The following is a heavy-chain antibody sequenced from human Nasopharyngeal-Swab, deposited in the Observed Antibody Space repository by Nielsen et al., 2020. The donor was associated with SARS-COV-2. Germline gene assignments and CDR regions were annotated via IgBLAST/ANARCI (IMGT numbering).Heavy chain of an antibody. D-gene: IGHD3/OR15-3a*01. CDR3: ARDGTGYYTYFQH. J-gene: IGHJ1*01. Sequence: GGSLRLSCAASGFTFSSYAMSWVRQAPGKGLEWVSAISGSGGSTYYADSVKGRFTISRDNSKNTLYLQMNSLRAEDTAVYYCARDGTGYYTYFQHWGQGTLVTVSS. CDR1: GFTFSSYA. CDR2: ISGSGGST. V-gene: IGHV3-23*01.